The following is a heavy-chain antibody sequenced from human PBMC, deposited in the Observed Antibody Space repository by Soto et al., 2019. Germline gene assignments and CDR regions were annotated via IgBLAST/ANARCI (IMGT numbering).Heavy chain of an antibody. J-gene: IGHJ1*01. V-gene: IGHV1-18*01. Sequence: GASVKVSCKASGYTFTSYGISWVRQAPGQGLEWMGWISAYNGNTDYAQKFQGRVTMTRNTSISTAYMELSSLRSEDTAVYYCARAPLGYCGGGSCCSTEYFHHWGQGTLVTVSS. CDR3: ARAPLGYCGGGSCCSTEYFHH. CDR2: ISAYNGNT. CDR1: GYTFTSYG. D-gene: IGHD2-15*01.